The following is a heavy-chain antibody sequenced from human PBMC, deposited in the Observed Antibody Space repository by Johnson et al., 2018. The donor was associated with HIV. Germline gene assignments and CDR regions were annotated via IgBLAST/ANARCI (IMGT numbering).Heavy chain of an antibody. CDR2: ISYDGINK. CDR3: TTDQGYYGDAFDI. V-gene: IGHV3-30*04. Sequence: QVQLVESGGGVVQPGRSLRLSCAASGFTFSSCAMHWVRQAPGKGLEWETIISYDGINKYYAESVKGRFTISRDNSKYSLFLQMNSLRAEDTAVYYCTTDQGYYGDAFDIWGQGTMVTVSS. J-gene: IGHJ3*02. D-gene: IGHD3-10*01. CDR1: GFTFSSCA.